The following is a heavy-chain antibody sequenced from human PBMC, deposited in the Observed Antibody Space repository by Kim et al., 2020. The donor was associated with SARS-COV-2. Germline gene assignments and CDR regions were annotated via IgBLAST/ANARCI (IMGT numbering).Heavy chain of an antibody. D-gene: IGHD4-17*01. CDR3: AKDRHDYGDLHLPPAFDY. CDR1: GFTFSSYG. V-gene: IGHV3-30*18. CDR2: ISYDGSNK. Sequence: GGSLRLSCAASGFTFSSYGMHWVRQAPGKGLEWVAVISYDGSNKYYADSVKGRFTISRDNSKNTLYLQMNSLRAEDTAVYYCAKDRHDYGDLHLPPAFDYWGQGTLVTVSS. J-gene: IGHJ4*02.